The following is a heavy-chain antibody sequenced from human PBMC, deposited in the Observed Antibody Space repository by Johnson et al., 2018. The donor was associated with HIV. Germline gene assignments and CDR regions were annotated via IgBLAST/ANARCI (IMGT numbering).Heavy chain of an antibody. D-gene: IGHD3-10*01. CDR3: ARDLYYGSGSSVAFDI. V-gene: IGHV3-20*04. J-gene: IGHJ3*02. Sequence: MQLVESGGGVVRPGGSLRLSCAASGFTFDDYGMSWVRQAPGKGLEWGSGINWNGGSTGYAASVIGRVTISRDNAKNSLYLQMNSLRAEDTALYYCARDLYYGSGSSVAFDIWGQGTMVTVSS. CDR1: GFTFDDYG. CDR2: INWNGGST.